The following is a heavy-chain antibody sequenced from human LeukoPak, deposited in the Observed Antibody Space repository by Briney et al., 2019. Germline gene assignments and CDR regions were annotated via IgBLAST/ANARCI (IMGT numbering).Heavy chain of an antibody. CDR3: ARGDGNDY. CDR1: GFTFSTYI. CDR2: ISSTSNTI. D-gene: IGHD1-26*01. J-gene: IGHJ4*02. V-gene: IGHV3-48*02. Sequence: PGGSLRLSCAASGFTFSTYIMNWVRQAPGKGLEWVSYISSTSNTIYYADSVKGRFTISRDNAKNSLYLQMNSLRDKDTAVYYCARGDGNDYWGQGTLVTVSS.